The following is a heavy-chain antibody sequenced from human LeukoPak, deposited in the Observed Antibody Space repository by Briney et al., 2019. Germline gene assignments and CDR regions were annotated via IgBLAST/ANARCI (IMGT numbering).Heavy chain of an antibody. CDR2: IYYSGST. Sequence: SETLSLTCTVSGGSISSSSYYWGWIRQPPGKGLEWIGSIYYSGSTYYNPSLKSRVTISVDTSKNQFSLKLSSVTAADTAVYYCARANLLEVAVAGYYYYYYMDVWGKGTTVTVSS. J-gene: IGHJ6*03. D-gene: IGHD6-19*01. CDR1: GGSISSSSYY. V-gene: IGHV4-39*07. CDR3: ARANLLEVAVAGYYYYYYMDV.